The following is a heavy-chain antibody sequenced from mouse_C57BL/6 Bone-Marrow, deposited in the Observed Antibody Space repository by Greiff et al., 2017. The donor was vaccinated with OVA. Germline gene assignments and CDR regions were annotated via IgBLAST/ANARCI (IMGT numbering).Heavy chain of an antibody. Sequence: QVQLQQPGAELVKPGASVKMSCKASGYTFTSYWITWVKQRPGQGLEWIGDIYPGSGSTNYNEKFKSKATLTVDTSSSTAYMQLSSLTSEDSAFYSGARDYYGYWYFEVWGTGTTVTVSS. V-gene: IGHV1-55*01. CDR2: IYPGSGST. D-gene: IGHD2-1*01. J-gene: IGHJ1*03. CDR1: GYTFTSYW. CDR3: ARDYYGYWYFEV.